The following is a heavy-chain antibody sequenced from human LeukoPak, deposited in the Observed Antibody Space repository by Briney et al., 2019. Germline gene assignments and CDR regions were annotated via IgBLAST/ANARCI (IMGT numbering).Heavy chain of an antibody. CDR3: ARERLNCSGGSCYYYFDY. CDR2: IWYDGSNK. V-gene: IGHV3-33*01. D-gene: IGHD2-15*01. CDR1: GFTFSSYG. J-gene: IGHJ4*02. Sequence: GGSLRLSCAASGFTFSSYGMHWVRQAPGKGLEWVAVIWYDGSNKYYADSVKGRFTISRDNSKNTLYLQMNSLSAEDTAVYYCARERLNCSGGSCYYYFDYWGQGTLVTVSS.